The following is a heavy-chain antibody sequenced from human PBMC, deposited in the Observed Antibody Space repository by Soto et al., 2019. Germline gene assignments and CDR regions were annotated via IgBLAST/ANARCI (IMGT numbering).Heavy chain of an antibody. Sequence: QVQLVESGGGVVQPGRSLRLSCAASGFTFSNYVMHWVRQAPGKGLEWVALIWYDGSNKYYTDSVKGRFTISRENSKNTLYLQMCGLRAAHTPVYSCARDTHNNACDWIYWAQETLVTVSS. CDR3: ARDTHNNACDWIY. V-gene: IGHV3-33*01. CDR2: IWYDGSNK. J-gene: IGHJ4*02. CDR1: GFTFSNYV. D-gene: IGHD1-1*01.